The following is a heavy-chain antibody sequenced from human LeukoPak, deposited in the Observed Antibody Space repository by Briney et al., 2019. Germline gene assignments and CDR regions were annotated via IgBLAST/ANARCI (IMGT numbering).Heavy chain of an antibody. J-gene: IGHJ6*02. CDR3: ATAPGEIVPAAKGPRGDYCYGMDV. CDR1: GYTLTELS. CDR2: FDPEDGET. V-gene: IGHV1-24*01. Sequence: ASVMVSCKVSGYTLTELSMHWVRQDPGKGLEWMGGFDPEDGETIYAQKFQGRVTMTEDTSTDTAYMELNSLRSDDTAVYYCATAPGEIVPAAKGPRGDYCYGMDVWGQGTTVTVSS. D-gene: IGHD2-2*01.